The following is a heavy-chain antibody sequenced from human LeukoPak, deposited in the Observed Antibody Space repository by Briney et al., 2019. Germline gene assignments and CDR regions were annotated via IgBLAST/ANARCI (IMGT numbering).Heavy chain of an antibody. V-gene: IGHV1-8*01. J-gene: IGHJ4*02. CDR3: ARGYYYDSSGYYYRDY. CDR2: MNPNSGNT. Sequence: ASVKVSCKASGYTFTSYDINWVRQATGQGLEWMGWMNPNSGNTGYAQEFQGRVTMTRNTSISTAYMELSSLRSEDTAVYYCARGYYYDSSGYYYRDYWGQGTLVTVSS. D-gene: IGHD3-22*01. CDR1: GYTFTSYD.